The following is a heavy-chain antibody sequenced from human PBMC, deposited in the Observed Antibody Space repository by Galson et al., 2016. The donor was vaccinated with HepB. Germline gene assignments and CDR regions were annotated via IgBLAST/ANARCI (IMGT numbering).Heavy chain of an antibody. CDR2: INPNSGGT. Sequence: SVKVSCKASGYTLTDYYIHWVRQAPGQGLEWMGWINPNSGGTNYAQKFQGRVTMTRDTSISTAYMEPSGLKSDDTAVYYCARDRYSGSYYVGAFDIWGQGTMVTVS. CDR3: ARDRYSGSYYVGAFDI. CDR1: GYTLTDYY. D-gene: IGHD1-26*01. J-gene: IGHJ3*02. V-gene: IGHV1-2*02.